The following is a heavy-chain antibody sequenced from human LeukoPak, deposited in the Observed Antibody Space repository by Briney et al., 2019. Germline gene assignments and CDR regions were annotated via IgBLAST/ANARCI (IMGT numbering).Heavy chain of an antibody. CDR3: AGLHDRNWFDP. Sequence: SETLSLTCTVSGGSISSYYWSWIRQPPGKGLEWIGYIYYSGSTNYNPSLKSRVTISVDTSKNQFSLKLSSVTAADTAVYYCAGLHDRNWFDPWGQGTLVTVSS. CDR1: GGSISSYY. J-gene: IGHJ5*02. CDR2: IYYSGST. D-gene: IGHD5-18*01. V-gene: IGHV4-59*01.